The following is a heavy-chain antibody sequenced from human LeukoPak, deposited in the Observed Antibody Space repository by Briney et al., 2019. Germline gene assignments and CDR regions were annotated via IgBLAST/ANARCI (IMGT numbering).Heavy chain of an antibody. Sequence: ATVRISCKVSGYTFTDYYMHWVQHAPGKGLEWMGLVDPEDGETIYAEKFQGTVTITADTSTDTAYMELSSLRSEDTAVYYCATGRKYGSGSYLDYWGQGTLVTVSS. V-gene: IGHV1-69-2*01. CDR2: VDPEDGET. J-gene: IGHJ4*02. CDR1: GYTFTDYY. D-gene: IGHD3-10*01. CDR3: ATGRKYGSGSYLDY.